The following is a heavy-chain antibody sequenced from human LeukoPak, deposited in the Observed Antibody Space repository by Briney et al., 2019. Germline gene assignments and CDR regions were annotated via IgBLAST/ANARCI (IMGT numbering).Heavy chain of an antibody. CDR3: AKEAYSSGFKIDY. Sequence: GGSLRLSCAASGFTFSSYAMSWVRQAPGMGLEWVSGISGSGGSTYYADSVKGRFTISRDNSKNTLYLQMNSLGAEDTAVYYCAKEAYSSGFKIDYWGQGTLVTVSS. V-gene: IGHV3-23*01. D-gene: IGHD6-19*01. J-gene: IGHJ4*02. CDR1: GFTFSSYA. CDR2: ISGSGGST.